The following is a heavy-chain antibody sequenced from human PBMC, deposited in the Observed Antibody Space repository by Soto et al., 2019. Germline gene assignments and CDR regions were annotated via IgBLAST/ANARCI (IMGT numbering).Heavy chain of an antibody. CDR3: ARAALVGYYDSSGYYYPDY. CDR2: INAGNGNT. Sequence: ASVKVSCKASGDTFTSNAMHWVRQAPGQRLEWMGWINAGNGNTKYSQKFQGRVTITRDTSASTAYMELSSLRSEDTAVYYCARAALVGYYDSSGYYYPDYWGQGTLVTVSS. CDR1: GDTFTSNA. V-gene: IGHV1-3*01. D-gene: IGHD3-22*01. J-gene: IGHJ4*02.